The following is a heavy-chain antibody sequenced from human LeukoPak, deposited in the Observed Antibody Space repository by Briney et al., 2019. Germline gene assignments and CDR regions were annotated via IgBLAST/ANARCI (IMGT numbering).Heavy chain of an antibody. J-gene: IGHJ4*02. CDR2: ISGSGGST. V-gene: IGHV3-23*01. D-gene: IGHD3-3*01. Sequence: GGSLRLSCAASEFTFSSYAMTWVRQAPGKGRESVSVISGSGGSTNYADSVKGRFSISRDNSTNTLYMQMNGLRAEDPDVYYCSKARIITIFEVVQTYYFDYWGQGTLVTVSS. CDR3: SKARIITIFEVVQTYYFDY. CDR1: EFTFSSYA.